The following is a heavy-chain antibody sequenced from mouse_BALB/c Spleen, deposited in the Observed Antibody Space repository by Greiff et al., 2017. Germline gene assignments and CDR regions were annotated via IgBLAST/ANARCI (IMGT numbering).Heavy chain of an antibody. V-gene: IGHV5-17*02. CDR1: GFTFSSFG. CDR2: ISSGSSTI. J-gene: IGHJ4*01. CDR3: ARWPYGNFAMDY. D-gene: IGHD2-10*02. Sequence: EVKLMESGGGLVQPGGSRKLSCAASGFTFSSFGMHWVRQAPEKGLEWVAYISSGSSTIYYADTVKGRFTISRDNPKNTLFLQMTSLRSEDTAMYYCARWPYGNFAMDYWGQGTSVTVSS.